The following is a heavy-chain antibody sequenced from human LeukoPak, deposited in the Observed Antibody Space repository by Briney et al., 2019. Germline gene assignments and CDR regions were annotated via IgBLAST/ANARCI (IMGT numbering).Heavy chain of an antibody. CDR3: AKVQTTYSANGGFYYYGMDV. CDR1: GFTFSSYW. CDR2: INSDGSST. J-gene: IGHJ6*02. Sequence: TGGSLRLSCAASGFTFSSYWMHWVRQAPGKGLVWVSRINSDGSSTSYADSVKGRFTISRDNAKNTLYLQMNSLRAEDTAVYYCAKVQTTYSANGGFYYYGMDVWGQGTTVTVSS. D-gene: IGHD4-11*01. V-gene: IGHV3-74*01.